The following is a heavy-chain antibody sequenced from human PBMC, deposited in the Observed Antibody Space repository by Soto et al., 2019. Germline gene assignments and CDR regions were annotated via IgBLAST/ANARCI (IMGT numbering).Heavy chain of an antibody. J-gene: IGHJ6*02. D-gene: IGHD6-25*01. CDR3: AKAPNKYSSGYYYYGMDV. Sequence: GGSLRLSCAASGFTFSSYGMHWVRQAPGKGLEWVAVISYDGSNKYYADSVKGRFTISRDNSKNTLYLQMNSLRAEDTAVYYCAKAPNKYSSGYYYYGMDVWGQGTTVTVSS. CDR1: GFTFSSYG. CDR2: ISYDGSNK. V-gene: IGHV3-30*18.